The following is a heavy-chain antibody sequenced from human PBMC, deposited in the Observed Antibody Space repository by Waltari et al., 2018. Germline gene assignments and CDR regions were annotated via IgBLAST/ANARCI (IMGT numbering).Heavy chain of an antibody. J-gene: IGHJ4*02. Sequence: QATGQGLEWMGWMNPNSGNTGYAQKFQGRVTMTRNTSISTAYMELSSLRSEDTAVYYCARGPILAVAGSGDYWGQGTLVTVSS. CDR2: MNPNSGNT. V-gene: IGHV1-8*01. D-gene: IGHD6-19*01. CDR3: ARGPILAVAGSGDY.